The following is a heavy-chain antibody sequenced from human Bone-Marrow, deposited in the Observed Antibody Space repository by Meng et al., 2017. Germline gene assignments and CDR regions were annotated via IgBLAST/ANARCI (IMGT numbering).Heavy chain of an antibody. D-gene: IGHD1-26*01. V-gene: IGHV1-3*04. CDR3: ARLYSSSYYPYDY. CDR1: GYTFTSHV. CDR2: INTTSGNT. Sequence: ASVKVSCKASGYTFTSHVIHWARQTPGQRPEWLGWINTTSGNTRYSQKFQGRVTITRDTSATTAYMELSGLRSEDTAIYYCARLYSSSYYPYDYWGQGTLVTVSS. J-gene: IGHJ4*02.